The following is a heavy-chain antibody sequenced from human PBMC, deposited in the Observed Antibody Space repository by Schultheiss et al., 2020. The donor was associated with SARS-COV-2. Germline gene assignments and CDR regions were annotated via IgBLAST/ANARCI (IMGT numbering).Heavy chain of an antibody. Sequence: SETLSLTCTVSGGSISSGGYYWSWIRQHPGKGLEWIGYIYYSGNTHYNPSLKSRVTTSVDTSKNEFSLKLRSVTAADMAVYYCARLGYNDNSPIFYYFYGLDVWGQGTTVTVSS. CDR3: ARLGYNDNSPIFYYFYGLDV. V-gene: IGHV4-61*08. CDR1: GGSISSGGYY. J-gene: IGHJ6*02. CDR2: IYYSGNT. D-gene: IGHD3-22*01.